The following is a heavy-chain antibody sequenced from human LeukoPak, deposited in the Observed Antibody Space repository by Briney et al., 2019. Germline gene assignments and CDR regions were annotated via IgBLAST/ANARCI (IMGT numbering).Heavy chain of an antibody. Sequence: SETLSLTCTVSGGSISTYYWSWIRQPPGKGLEWIGEINHSGSTNYNPSLKSRVTISVDTSKNQFSLKLSSVTAADTAVYYCARGDGYNQYYFDYWGQGTLVTVSS. CDR1: GGSISTYY. J-gene: IGHJ4*02. D-gene: IGHD5-24*01. CDR3: ARGDGYNQYYFDY. CDR2: INHSGST. V-gene: IGHV4-34*01.